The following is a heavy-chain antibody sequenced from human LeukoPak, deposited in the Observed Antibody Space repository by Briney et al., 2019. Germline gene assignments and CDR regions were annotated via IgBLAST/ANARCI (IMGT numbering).Heavy chain of an antibody. CDR3: AIYSGNYDS. CDR2: IKQDGGEK. D-gene: IGHD5-18*01. CDR1: GFTFSNYW. V-gene: IGHV3-7*03. Sequence: PGGSLRLSCATSGFTFSNYWMTWVRQAPGKGLEWVANIKQDGGEKYYVDSVKGRFTISRDNTKNSLYLQMTSLRAEDTAVYYCAIYSGNYDSWGQGTLVTASS. J-gene: IGHJ4*02.